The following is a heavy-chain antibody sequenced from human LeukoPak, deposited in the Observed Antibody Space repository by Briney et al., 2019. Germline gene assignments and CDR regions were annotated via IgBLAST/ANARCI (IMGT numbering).Heavy chain of an antibody. Sequence: ASVKVSCKASGYTFTGYYMHWVRQATGQGLEWTGWINPNSGGTNYAQKFQGRVTMTRDTSISTAYMELSRLRSDDTAVYYCARNFYFGSSGYYHYWGQGTLVTVSS. CDR3: ARNFYFGSSGYYHY. CDR2: INPNSGGT. D-gene: IGHD3-22*01. J-gene: IGHJ4*02. CDR1: GYTFTGYY. V-gene: IGHV1-2*02.